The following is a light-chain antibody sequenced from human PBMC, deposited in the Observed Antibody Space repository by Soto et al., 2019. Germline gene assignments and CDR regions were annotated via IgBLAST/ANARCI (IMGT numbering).Light chain of an antibody. J-gene: IGKJ1*01. CDR1: QSISSSF. V-gene: IGKV3-20*01. CDR3: HQYGSSPRT. CDR2: GAS. Sequence: EIVLTQSPSTLSLSPGERATLSCRASQSISSSFLAWYQQKPGQAPRLLIYGASTRATGIPDRFSGSGSGTDLTLTISRLEPEDFAVYYCHQYGSSPRTFGQGTKVDIK.